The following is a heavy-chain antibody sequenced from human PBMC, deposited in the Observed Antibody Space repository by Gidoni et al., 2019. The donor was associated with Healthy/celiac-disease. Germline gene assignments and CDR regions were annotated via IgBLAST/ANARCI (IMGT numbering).Heavy chain of an antibody. CDR1: GFTFSSYD. Sequence: EVQLVESGGGLVQPGGSLRLSCAASGFTFSSYDMHWVRQATGKGLEWVSAIGTAGDTYYPGSVKGRFTISRENAKNSLYLQMNSLRAGDTAVYYCARVGTDYYDSSGLSYWYFDLWGRGTLVTVSS. CDR2: IGTAGDT. CDR3: ARVGTDYYDSSGLSYWYFDL. D-gene: IGHD3-22*01. V-gene: IGHV3-13*01. J-gene: IGHJ2*01.